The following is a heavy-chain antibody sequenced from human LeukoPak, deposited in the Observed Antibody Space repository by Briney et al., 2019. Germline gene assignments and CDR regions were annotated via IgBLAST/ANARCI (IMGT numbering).Heavy chain of an antibody. D-gene: IGHD1-26*01. CDR1: GYSFTNYW. CDR3: ARQGERASPDI. V-gene: IGHV5-51*01. Sequence: GESLKISCKASGYSFTNYWIGWVRQKPGKGLEWMGIIYPGDSDTTYSPSFQGQVTISVDKSISTAYLQWSSLKASDSAMYYCARQGERASPDIWGQGTMVTVSP. CDR2: IYPGDSDT. J-gene: IGHJ3*02.